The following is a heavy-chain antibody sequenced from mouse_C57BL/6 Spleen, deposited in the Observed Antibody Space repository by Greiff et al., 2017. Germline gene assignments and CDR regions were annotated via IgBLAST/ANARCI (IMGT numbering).Heavy chain of an antibody. CDR3: ARYDGRYWYFDV. CDR1: GYTFTSYG. Sequence: LVESGAELARPGASVKLSCKASGYTFTSYGISWVKQRTGQGLEWIGEIYPRSGNTYYNEKFKGKATLTADKSSSTAYMELRSLTSEDSAVYFCARYDGRYWYFDVWGTGTTVTVSS. D-gene: IGHD1-1*01. CDR2: IYPRSGNT. J-gene: IGHJ1*03. V-gene: IGHV1-81*01.